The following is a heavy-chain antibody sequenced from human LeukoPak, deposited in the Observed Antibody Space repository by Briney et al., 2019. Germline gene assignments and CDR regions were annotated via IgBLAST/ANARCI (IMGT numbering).Heavy chain of an antibody. CDR2: ISSSSRTI. CDR3: ARGTYYYGSGSPDY. D-gene: IGHD3-10*01. Sequence: TGGSLRLSCAASGFTFSSYSMTWVRQAPGKGLEWVSYISSSSRTIYYADAVKGRFTISRDNANNSLYLQMNSLRAEDTAAYYCARGTYYYGSGSPDYWGQGTLVTVSS. CDR1: GFTFSSYS. J-gene: IGHJ4*02. V-gene: IGHV3-48*01.